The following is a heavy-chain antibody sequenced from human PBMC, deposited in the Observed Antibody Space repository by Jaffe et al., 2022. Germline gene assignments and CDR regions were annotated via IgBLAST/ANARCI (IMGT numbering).Heavy chain of an antibody. CDR1: GGSISSSSYY. V-gene: IGHV4-39*01. Sequence: QLQLQESGPGLVKPSETLSLTCTVSGGSISSSSYYWGWIRQPPGKGLEWIGSIYYSGSTYYNPSLKSRVTISVDTSKNQFSLKLSSVTAADTAVYYCARLSHDYGDYVGIAPWYFDLWGRGTLVTVSS. CDR2: IYYSGST. J-gene: IGHJ2*01. CDR3: ARLSHDYGDYVGIAPWYFDL. D-gene: IGHD4-17*01.